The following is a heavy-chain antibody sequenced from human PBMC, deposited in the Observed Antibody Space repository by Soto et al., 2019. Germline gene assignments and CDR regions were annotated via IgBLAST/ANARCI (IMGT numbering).Heavy chain of an antibody. Sequence: SETLSLTWAVYGGSIRGHYWHWIRQPPGKGLEWIGEINHSGRTNYNPSLKSRVTISVDTSKNQFSLNLGSVTAADTAVYFCARGNIAAALVYWGQGTTVTVSS. D-gene: IGHD6-13*01. CDR2: INHSGRT. V-gene: IGHV4-34*01. J-gene: IGHJ6*02. CDR1: GGSIRGHY. CDR3: ARGNIAAALVY.